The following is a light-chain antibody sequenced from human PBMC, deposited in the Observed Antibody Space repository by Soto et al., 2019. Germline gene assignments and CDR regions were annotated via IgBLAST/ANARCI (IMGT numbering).Light chain of an antibody. J-gene: IGLJ3*02. CDR3: QSYDTSLGTWV. CDR2: GDG. V-gene: IGLV1-40*01. Sequence: QSVLTQPPSVSGAPGQRVTISCTGSTSNIGAGYDVHWYQQVPATAPKLLIYGDGKRPSGVPDRFSNSKSATSASLAITGLQAEDEADYYCQSYDTSLGTWVFGGGTKLTVL. CDR1: TSNIGAGYD.